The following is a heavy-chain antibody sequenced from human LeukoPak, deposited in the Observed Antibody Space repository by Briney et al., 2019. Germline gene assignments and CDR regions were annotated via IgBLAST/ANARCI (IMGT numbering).Heavy chain of an antibody. CDR2: INPNSGGT. Sequence: ASVKVSCKASGYTFTSYGISWVRQAPGQGLEWMGWINPNSGGTNYAQKFQGRVTMTRDTSISTAYMELSRLRSDDTAVYYCARGIAARRGDYWGQGTLVTVSS. CDR1: GYTFTSYG. CDR3: ARGIAARRGDY. D-gene: IGHD6-6*01. V-gene: IGHV1-2*02. J-gene: IGHJ4*02.